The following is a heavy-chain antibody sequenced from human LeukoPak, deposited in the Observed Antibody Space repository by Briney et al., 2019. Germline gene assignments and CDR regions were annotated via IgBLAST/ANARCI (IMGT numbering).Heavy chain of an antibody. J-gene: IGHJ4*02. CDR3: ARAGRNSGDYYTHFDS. V-gene: IGHV3-33*01. CDR2: IWFDGSSK. D-gene: IGHD3-22*01. CDR1: GFTFSTYG. Sequence: GGSLRLSCAASGFTFSTYGMHWIRQAPGKGLEWVSVIWFDGSSKHYADSVKGRFTISRDNSKNTLYLQMSSLRAEDTAVYYCARAGRNSGDYYTHFDSWGQGTLVTVSS.